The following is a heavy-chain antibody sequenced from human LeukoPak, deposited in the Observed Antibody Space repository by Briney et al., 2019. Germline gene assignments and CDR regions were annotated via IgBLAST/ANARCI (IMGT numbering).Heavy chain of an antibody. CDR3: VKDLAVAGFTNWFDP. CDR1: GFTFSSYA. V-gene: IGHV3-64D*06. J-gene: IGHJ5*02. CDR2: ISSNGGST. Sequence: PGGSLRLSCSASGFTFSSYAMHWVRQAPGKGLEYVSTISSNGGSTYYADSVKGGFTISRDNSKNTLYLQMSSLRAEDTAVYYCVKDLAVAGFTNWFDPWGQGTLVTVPS. D-gene: IGHD6-19*01.